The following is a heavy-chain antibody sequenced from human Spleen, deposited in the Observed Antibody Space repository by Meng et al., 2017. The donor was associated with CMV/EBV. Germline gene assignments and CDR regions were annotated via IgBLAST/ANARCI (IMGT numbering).Heavy chain of an antibody. J-gene: IGHJ4*02. V-gene: IGHV3-30*02. CDR1: GFTFSSYG. CDR2: IRYDGSNK. Sequence: GESLKISCAASGFTFSSYGMHWVRQAPGKGLEWVAFIRYDGSNKYYADSVKGRFTVSRDNSKNVLYLEMKSLRTEDTALYYCAYYSSSGYYFDYWGRGTLVTVSS. CDR3: AYYSSSGYYFDY. D-gene: IGHD3-22*01.